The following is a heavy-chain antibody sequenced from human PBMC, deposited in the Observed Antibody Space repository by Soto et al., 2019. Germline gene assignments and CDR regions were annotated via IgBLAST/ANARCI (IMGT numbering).Heavy chain of an antibody. CDR2: INGANGNT. V-gene: IGHV1-3*01. CDR1: GYSFSTYS. D-gene: IGHD1-1*01. CDR3: ARGKGMEENYYYHGMDV. Sequence: QVQVVQSGAEVKKPGASVKVSCKASGYSFSTYSMHWVRQAPGQGLEGMEGINGANGNTRYSQKFKDRVSISRDTPASTGYMELSSLRSEDTAVYYCARGKGMEENYYYHGMDVWGPGTTVIVSS. J-gene: IGHJ6*02.